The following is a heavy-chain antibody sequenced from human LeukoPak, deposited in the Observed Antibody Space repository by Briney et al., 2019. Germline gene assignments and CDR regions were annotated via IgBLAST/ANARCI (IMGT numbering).Heavy chain of an antibody. CDR2: IYYTGSI. D-gene: IGHD3-3*01. CDR3: ARHRRADFRPGGPIDY. Sequence: SETLSLTCTVSGGSISSSSYYWDWIRQPPGEGLEWIASIYYTGSIYYNPSLKSRVTISVDTSKNQFSLNVNSVTAADTAVYYCARHRRADFRPGGPIDYWGQGTLVTVSS. J-gene: IGHJ4*02. CDR1: GGSISSSSYY. V-gene: IGHV4-39*01.